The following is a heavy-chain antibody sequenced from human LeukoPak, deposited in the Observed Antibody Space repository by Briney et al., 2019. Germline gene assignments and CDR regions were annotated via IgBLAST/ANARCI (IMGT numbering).Heavy chain of an antibody. D-gene: IGHD1-20*01. CDR3: ARDRYNWNGEDY. CDR1: GGSFSGYY. V-gene: IGHV4-34*01. Sequence: SETLSLTCAVYGGSFSGYYWSWISQPPGKGLEWIGEINHSGSTNYNPSLKSRVTISVDTSKNQFSLKLSSVTAADMAVYYCARDRYNWNGEDYWGQGTLVTVSS. J-gene: IGHJ4*02. CDR2: INHSGST.